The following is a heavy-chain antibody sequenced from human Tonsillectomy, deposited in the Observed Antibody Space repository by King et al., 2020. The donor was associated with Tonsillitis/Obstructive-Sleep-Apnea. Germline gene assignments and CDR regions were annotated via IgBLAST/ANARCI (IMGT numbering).Heavy chain of an antibody. CDR3: AKYDLSGAGIDY. V-gene: IGHV3-9*01. CDR1: GLTFDDYA. D-gene: IGHD3-10*02. J-gene: IGHJ4*02. Sequence: VQLVESGGGLVQPGRSLRLSCAASGLTFDDYAIHWVRQAPGKGLEWVSGISWNSGSIGYADSVKGRFTISRDNAKNSLYLQMNSLRAEDTALYYCAKYDLSGAGIDYWGQGTLVTVSS. CDR2: ISWNSGSI.